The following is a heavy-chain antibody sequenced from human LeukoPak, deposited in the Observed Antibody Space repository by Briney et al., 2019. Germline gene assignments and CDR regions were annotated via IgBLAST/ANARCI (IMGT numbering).Heavy chain of an antibody. Sequence: ASVRVSCKASGGNLFTYTISWVRQAPGQGLEWMGRSDPIFGTSNYAQQLQDRVTITADKSTNTAYMELSSLRSEDTALYYCARDRYYDSSGKNPFAKYFDHWGQGTLVTVYS. CDR2: SDPIFGTS. CDR3: ARDRYYDSSGKNPFAKYFDH. CDR1: GGNLFTYT. V-gene: IGHV1-69*08. D-gene: IGHD3-22*01. J-gene: IGHJ1*01.